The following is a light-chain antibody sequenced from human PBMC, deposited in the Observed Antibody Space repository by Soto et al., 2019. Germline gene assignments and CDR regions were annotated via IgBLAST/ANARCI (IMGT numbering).Light chain of an antibody. CDR3: QQYDTSPPLT. CDR2: GAS. Sequence: EIVLMQSPGTLSLSPGERATLSCRASQSVSSSYLAWYQQKPGQAPRLLIDGASSRATGTPDRFSGSGSGTDFTLTISRLEPEDFAVYYCQQYDTSPPLTFGGGTKVEIK. J-gene: IGKJ4*01. CDR1: QSVSSSY. V-gene: IGKV3-20*01.